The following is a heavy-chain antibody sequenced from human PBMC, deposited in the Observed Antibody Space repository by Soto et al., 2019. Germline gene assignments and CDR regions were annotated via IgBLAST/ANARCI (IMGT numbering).Heavy chain of an antibody. CDR3: VREAYIAYGHAIDH. CDR1: GVSISSYY. J-gene: IGHJ4*02. V-gene: IGHV4-59*01. Sequence: SETLSLPCPVSGVSISSYYWSWIRQPPGKGLERTGYNYYSGATNYNHYLKSRVTLSVDTPKNRFFLWLTSLTGAHTAAYYCVREAYIAYGHAIDHWGPRTLVTVAS. CDR2: NYYSGAT. D-gene: IGHD2-15*01.